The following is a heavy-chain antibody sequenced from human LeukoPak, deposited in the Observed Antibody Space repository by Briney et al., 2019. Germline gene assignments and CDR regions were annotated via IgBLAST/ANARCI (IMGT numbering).Heavy chain of an antibody. D-gene: IGHD3-22*01. Sequence: PSETLSLTCTVSGGSISSYYWSWIRQPPGKGLEWIGYIYHSGSTYYNPSLKSRVTISVDRSKNQFSLKLSSVTAADTAVYYCARERGDSSGYYPDAFDIWGQGTMVTVSS. V-gene: IGHV4-59*12. CDR2: IYHSGST. CDR3: ARERGDSSGYYPDAFDI. J-gene: IGHJ3*02. CDR1: GGSISSYY.